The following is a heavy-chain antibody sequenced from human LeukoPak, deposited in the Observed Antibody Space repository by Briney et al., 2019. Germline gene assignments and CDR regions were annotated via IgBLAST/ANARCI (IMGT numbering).Heavy chain of an antibody. J-gene: IGHJ6*02. Sequence: GGSLRLSCAVSGFTFSSYSMNWVRQAPGKGLEWVSSISSSSSYIYYADSVKGRFTISRDNAKNSLYLQMNSLRAEDTAVYYCASTGYSDDYYYGMDVWGQGTTVTVSS. D-gene: IGHD5-18*01. CDR2: ISSSSSYI. CDR1: GFTFSSYS. CDR3: ASTGYSDDYYYGMDV. V-gene: IGHV3-21*04.